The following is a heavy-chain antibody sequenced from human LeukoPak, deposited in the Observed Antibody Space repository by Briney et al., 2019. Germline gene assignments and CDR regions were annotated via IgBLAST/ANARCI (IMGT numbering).Heavy chain of an antibody. CDR3: ATGEVIAVAGTFDY. Sequence: GASVKVSCKVSGYTLTELSMQWVRQAPGKGLEWMGGFDPEDGETIYAQKFQGRVTMTEDTSTDTAYMELSSLRSEDTAVYYCATGEVIAVAGTFDYWGQGTLVTVSS. D-gene: IGHD6-19*01. V-gene: IGHV1-24*01. CDR2: FDPEDGET. J-gene: IGHJ4*02. CDR1: GYTLTELS.